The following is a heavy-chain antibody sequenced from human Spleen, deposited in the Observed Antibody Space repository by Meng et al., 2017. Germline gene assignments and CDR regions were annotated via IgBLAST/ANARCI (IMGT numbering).Heavy chain of an antibody. CDR3: ARGPTTMAHDFDY. Sequence: VQLKQWGAGLLKPLETLSLTCAVYGGSFIGYYWSWIRQPPGKGLEWIGEINDSGLTNYYPSLKSRVTISIDTSNNHFSLKLSSVTAADSAVYYCARGPTTMAHDFDYWGQGTLVTVS. CDR1: GGSFIGYY. V-gene: IGHV4-34*01. CDR2: INDSGLT. J-gene: IGHJ4*02. D-gene: IGHD4-11*01.